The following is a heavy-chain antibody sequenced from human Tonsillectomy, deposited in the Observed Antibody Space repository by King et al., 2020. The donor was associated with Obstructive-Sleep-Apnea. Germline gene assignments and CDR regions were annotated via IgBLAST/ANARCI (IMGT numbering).Heavy chain of an antibody. J-gene: IGHJ3*02. Sequence: VQLQESGPGLVKPSETLSLTCHVSGGSISSYSWSWIRQPPGKELEWIGYMYYSGSTDYNPSLKSRVSISVDTSKNQFSLKLSSVTAADTAMYYCARQRAAVGGRAFDIWGQGTMVTVSS. CDR2: MYYSGST. V-gene: IGHV4-59*08. CDR3: ARQRAAVGGRAFDI. CDR1: GGSISSYS. D-gene: IGHD6-13*01.